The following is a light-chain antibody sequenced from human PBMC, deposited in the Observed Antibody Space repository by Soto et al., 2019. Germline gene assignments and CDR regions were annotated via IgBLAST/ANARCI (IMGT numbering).Light chain of an antibody. Sequence: EIVMTQSPATLSVSPGERATPSCRASQSVSSNLAWYQQKPGQAPRLLIYDASTRATGLPARFSGSGSGTEFTLTVSSLQSEDFAVYYCQQYKNWPLITFGQGTRLEIK. CDR2: DAS. CDR3: QQYKNWPLIT. J-gene: IGKJ5*01. CDR1: QSVSSN. V-gene: IGKV3-15*01.